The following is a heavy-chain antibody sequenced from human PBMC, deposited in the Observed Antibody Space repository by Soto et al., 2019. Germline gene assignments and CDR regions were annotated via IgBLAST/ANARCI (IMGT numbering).Heavy chain of an antibody. CDR1: GGSISSYY. V-gene: IGHV4-59*01. CDR2: IYYIGST. D-gene: IGHD3-3*01. J-gene: IGHJ4*02. CDR3: ATVGDFWRAPFDY. Sequence: SETLSLTCIVSGGSISSYYWSWIRQPPGKGLEWIGYIYYIGSTNYNPSLKSRVTISVDTSKNQFSLKLSSVTAADTAVYYCATVGDFWRAPFDYWGQGTLVTVSS.